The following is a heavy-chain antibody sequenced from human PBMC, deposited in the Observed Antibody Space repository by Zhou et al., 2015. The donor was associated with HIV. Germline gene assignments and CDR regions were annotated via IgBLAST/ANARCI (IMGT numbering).Heavy chain of an antibody. CDR1: GFTFTSYA. D-gene: IGHD5-24*01. Sequence: QVQLVESGGGVVQPGRSLRLSCAASGFTFTSYAMHWVRQAPGKGLEWVAVISFDGTKKNYANSVWGRFAISRDNSKNSLYLQMNNLGAEDTAVYYCARDSHSREGYNSIDFWGRGILVTVSS. J-gene: IGHJ4*02. V-gene: IGHV3-30*09. CDR3: ARDSHSREGYNSIDF. CDR2: ISFDGTKK.